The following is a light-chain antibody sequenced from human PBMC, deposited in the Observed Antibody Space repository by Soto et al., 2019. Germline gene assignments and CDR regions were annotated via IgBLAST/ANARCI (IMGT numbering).Light chain of an antibody. CDR2: DNN. Sequence: QSGLTQPPSVCEAPGQKVTISCTGNSSKIGNNYVSWYQQFPGKAPTLLIYDNNKRPSGIPDRFSGSRSGTPATLGITGLQTGDEADYYCGTWASSMNVVFGGRTKVTVL. V-gene: IGLV1-51*01. J-gene: IGLJ3*02. CDR1: SSKIGNNY. CDR3: GTWASSMNVV.